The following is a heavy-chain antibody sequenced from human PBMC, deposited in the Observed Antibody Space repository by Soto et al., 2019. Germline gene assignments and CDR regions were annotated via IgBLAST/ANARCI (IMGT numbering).Heavy chain of an antibody. J-gene: IGHJ6*02. V-gene: IGHV1-2*02. CDR1: GYRFTSYA. Sequence: ASVKVSCKASGYRFTSYALHWVRQAPGQGLQWMGWINPKSGATDYAQKFQGRVTMTREMSTNTAYLELSGLRSDDTAYDKAVYDCAKSNYGCDDYIQYGLDVWGQGTTVTVSS. D-gene: IGHD4-17*01. CDR3: VYDCAKSNYGCDDYIQYGLDV. CDR2: INPKSGAT.